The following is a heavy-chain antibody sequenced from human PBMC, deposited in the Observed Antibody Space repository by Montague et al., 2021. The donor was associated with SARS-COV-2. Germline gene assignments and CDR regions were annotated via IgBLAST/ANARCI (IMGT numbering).Heavy chain of an antibody. D-gene: IGHD1-26*01. V-gene: IGHV3-30*04. Sequence: SLSLSCSASGFTFSSYAMHWVRQAPGKGLEWVAVISYDGSNKYYADSVKGRFTISRDNSKNTLYLQMNSLRAEDTAVYYCAMELVGAIDYWGQGTLGTVSS. J-gene: IGHJ4*02. CDR1: GFTFSSYA. CDR2: ISYDGSNK. CDR3: AMELVGAIDY.